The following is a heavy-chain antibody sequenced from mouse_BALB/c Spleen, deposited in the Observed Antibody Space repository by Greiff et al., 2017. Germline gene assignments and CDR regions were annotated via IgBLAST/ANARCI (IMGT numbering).Heavy chain of an antibody. CDR3: AVYGTPYWYFDV. J-gene: IGHJ1*01. D-gene: IGHD1-1*01. V-gene: IGHV1-80*01. CDR2: IYPGDGDT. CDR1: GYAFSSYW. Sequence: VQRVESGAELVRPGSSVKISCKASGYAFSSYWMNWVKQRPGQGLEWIGQIYPGDGDTNYNGKFKGKATLTADKSSSTAYMQLSSLTSEDSAVYFCAVYGTPYWYFDVWGAGTTVTVSS.